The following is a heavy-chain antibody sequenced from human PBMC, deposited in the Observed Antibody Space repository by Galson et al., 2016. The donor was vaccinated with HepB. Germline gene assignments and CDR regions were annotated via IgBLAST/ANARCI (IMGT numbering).Heavy chain of an antibody. Sequence: SLRLSCAASGFIFDDYALHWVRQAPGKGLEWVSAISWPSSHIGYAESVQGRFTISRDNAKNTLYLQMSGLRADDTALYFCARDPNALGPSYFDSWGQGTLVSVSS. J-gene: IGHJ4*02. CDR3: ARDPNALGPSYFDS. CDR1: GFIFDDYA. D-gene: IGHD3-10*01. V-gene: IGHV3-9*01. CDR2: ISWPSSHI.